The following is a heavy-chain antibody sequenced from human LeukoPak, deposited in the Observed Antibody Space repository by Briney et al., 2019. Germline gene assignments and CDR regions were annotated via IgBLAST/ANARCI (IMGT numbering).Heavy chain of an antibody. Sequence: ASVKVSCKASGYTFTRYGISWVRQAPGQGLQWLGWISASNGNTNYAQKLQGRVTMTTDTSTSTAYMELRSLRSDDTAVYYCARERGQLRYFDWLLARPPYYYYMDVWGKGTTVTVSS. CDR2: ISASNGNT. J-gene: IGHJ6*03. D-gene: IGHD3-9*01. V-gene: IGHV1-18*01. CDR1: GYTFTRYG. CDR3: ARERGQLRYFDWLLARPPYYYYMDV.